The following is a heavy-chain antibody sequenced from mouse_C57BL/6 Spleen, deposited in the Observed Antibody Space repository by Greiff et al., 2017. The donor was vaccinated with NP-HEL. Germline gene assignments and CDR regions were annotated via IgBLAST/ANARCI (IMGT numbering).Heavy chain of an antibody. Sequence: QVQLQQSGAELVRPGSSVKLSCKASGYTFTSYWMHWVKQRPIQGLEWIGNIDPSDSETHYNQKFKDKATLTVDKSSSTAYMQLSSLTSEDSAVYYCALYDGYHFDYWGQGTTLTVSS. CDR3: ALYDGYHFDY. CDR2: IDPSDSET. V-gene: IGHV1-52*01. D-gene: IGHD2-3*01. CDR1: GYTFTSYW. J-gene: IGHJ2*01.